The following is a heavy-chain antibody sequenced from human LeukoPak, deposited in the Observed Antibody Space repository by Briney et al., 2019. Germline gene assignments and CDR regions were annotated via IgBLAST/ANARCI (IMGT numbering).Heavy chain of an antibody. Sequence: SGGSLRLSCAASGFTFSSYAMSWVRQAPGKGLEWVSAISGSGGSTYYADSVKGRFTISRDNSKNTLYLQMNSLRAEDTAVYYCATGPLRDTAMVYGMDVWGQGTTVTVSS. D-gene: IGHD5-18*01. CDR2: ISGSGGST. CDR1: GFTFSSYA. V-gene: IGHV3-23*01. J-gene: IGHJ6*02. CDR3: ATGPLRDTAMVYGMDV.